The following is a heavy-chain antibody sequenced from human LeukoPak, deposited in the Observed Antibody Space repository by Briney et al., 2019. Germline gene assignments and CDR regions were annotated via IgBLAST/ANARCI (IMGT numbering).Heavy chain of an antibody. CDR1: GGSFSGYY. J-gene: IGHJ6*03. D-gene: IGHD1-14*01. Sequence: SETLSLTCAVYGGSFSGYYWSWIRQPPGKGLEWIGEINHSGSTNYSPSLKSRVTISVDTSMNQFSLKLTSVTAADTAVYYCASPGNHYHYMDVWGKGTTVTVSS. CDR2: INHSGST. V-gene: IGHV4-34*01. CDR3: ASPGNHYHYMDV.